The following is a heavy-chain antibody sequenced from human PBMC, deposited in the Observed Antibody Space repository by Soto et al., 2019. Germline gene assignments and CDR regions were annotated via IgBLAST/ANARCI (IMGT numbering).Heavy chain of an antibody. J-gene: IGHJ5*02. CDR3: ARDWCSGGSCLTWFDP. CDR1: GGSISSSY. V-gene: IGHV4-59*12. CDR2: IYDSGST. Sequence: PSETLSLTCTVSGGSISSSYWSWIRQPPGKGLEWIGYIYDSGSTYYNSSLKSRVTMSVDTSKNQFSLKLSSVTAADTAVYYCARDWCSGGSCLTWFDPWGQGTLVTVSS. D-gene: IGHD2-15*01.